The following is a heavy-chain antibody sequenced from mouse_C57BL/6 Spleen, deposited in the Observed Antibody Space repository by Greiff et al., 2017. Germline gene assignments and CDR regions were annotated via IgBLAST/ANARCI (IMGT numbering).Heavy chain of an antibody. CDR3: ARRKGLNYFDC. Sequence: VQLKVSGPGLVQPSQSLSITCTVSGFALTSYGVHWVRQSPGKGLEWLGVIWSGGSRDYNAVFISRLSISKDNSKSQVFFHMNSLQADDTAIYYCARRKGLNYFDCWGQGTTHTVAS. CDR1: GFALTSYG. CDR2: IWSGGSR. J-gene: IGHJ2*01. V-gene: IGHV2-2*01.